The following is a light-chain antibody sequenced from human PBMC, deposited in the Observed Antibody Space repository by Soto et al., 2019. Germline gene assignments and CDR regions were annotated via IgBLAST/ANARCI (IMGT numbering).Light chain of an antibody. CDR3: AAWDASLSGVV. Sequence: QAVVTQPPSASGTPGQRVTISCSGSSSNIGSTYVYWYQQLPGTVPQLLIYRNSERPSGVPDRFSGSKSGTSASLAISGLQSEDEADYYCAAWDASLSGVVFGGGTKLTVL. CDR1: SSNIGSTY. J-gene: IGLJ2*01. CDR2: RNS. V-gene: IGLV1-47*01.